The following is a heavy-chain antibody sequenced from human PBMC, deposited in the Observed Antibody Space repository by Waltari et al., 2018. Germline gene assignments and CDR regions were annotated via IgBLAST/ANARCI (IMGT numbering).Heavy chain of an antibody. CDR3: ASLSWGHVAAGDY. J-gene: IGHJ4*02. CDR1: GFTFSSYN. V-gene: IGHV3-21*02. Sequence: EVQLVESGGGLVKPGGSLRLSCAASGFTFSSYNMNWVRQAPGKGLEWVSSISSRGDYIAYADSVKGRFIISRDNANNSVHLQMDSLTAEDTAVYYCASLSWGHVAAGDYWGQGTLVTVSS. D-gene: IGHD6-13*01. CDR2: ISSRGDYI.